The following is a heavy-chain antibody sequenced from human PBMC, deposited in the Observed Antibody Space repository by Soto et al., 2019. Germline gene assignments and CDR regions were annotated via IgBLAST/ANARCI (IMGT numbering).Heavy chain of an antibody. CDR3: AKVLLTTVTYDAFDI. J-gene: IGHJ3*02. CDR1: GFTFDDYA. V-gene: IGHV3-9*01. CDR2: ISWNSGSI. D-gene: IGHD4-17*01. Sequence: EVQLVESGGGLVQPGRSLRLSCAASGFTFDDYAMHWVRQAPGKGLEWVSGISWNSGSIGYADSVKGRFTISRDNAKNSLYLQMNSLRAEDTALYYCAKVLLTTVTYDAFDIWGQGTMVTVSS.